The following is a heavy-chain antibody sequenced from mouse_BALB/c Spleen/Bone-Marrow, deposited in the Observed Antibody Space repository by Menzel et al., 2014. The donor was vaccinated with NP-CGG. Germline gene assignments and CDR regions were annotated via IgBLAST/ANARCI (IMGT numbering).Heavy chain of an antibody. CDR3: ARWEYYAMDY. CDR1: GFNIKDTY. Sequence: VQLQQSGAELVKPGASVKLSCTASGFNIKDTYMHWVKQRPEQGLEWIGRIDPANGNTKYDPKFQGKATITAGTSSNTAYLQLSSRTSEDTAVDYCARWEYYAMDYWGQGTSGTVSS. J-gene: IGHJ4*01. CDR2: IDPANGNT. V-gene: IGHV14-3*02. D-gene: IGHD4-1*01.